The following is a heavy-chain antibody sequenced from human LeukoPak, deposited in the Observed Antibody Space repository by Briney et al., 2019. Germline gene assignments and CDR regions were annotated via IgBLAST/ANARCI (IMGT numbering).Heavy chain of an antibody. D-gene: IGHD2-2*01. J-gene: IGHJ6*03. CDR1: GYTFTHYV. Sequence: ASLKVSCKTSGYTFTHYVISWVRQAPGQGLEWMGRISPYNGNTKYAQKLQGRVTMTTDTSTSTAYMELRSLRSDDTAVYYCARDEEDIVVKPAAHSRFYYYYYMDVWGKGTTVTVSS. CDR2: ISPYNGNT. CDR3: ARDEEDIVVKPAAHSRFYYYYYMDV. V-gene: IGHV1-18*01.